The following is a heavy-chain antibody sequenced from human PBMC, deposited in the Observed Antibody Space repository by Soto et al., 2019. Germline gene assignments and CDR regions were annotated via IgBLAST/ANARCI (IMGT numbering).Heavy chain of an antibody. CDR2: IYPGDSDT. CDR3: ARRSGQYSSGWYGSWFDP. J-gene: IGHJ5*02. V-gene: IGHV5-51*01. CDR1: GYSFTSYW. D-gene: IGHD6-19*01. Sequence: PGESLKISCKGSGYSFTSYWIGWVRQMPGKGLEWMGIIYPGDSDTRYSPSFQGQVTISADKSISTAYLQWSSLKASDTAMYYCARRSGQYSSGWYGSWFDPWGQGTLVTV.